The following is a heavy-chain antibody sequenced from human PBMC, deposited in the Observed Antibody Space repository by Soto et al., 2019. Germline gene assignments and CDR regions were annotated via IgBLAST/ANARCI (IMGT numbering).Heavy chain of an antibody. CDR3: ARHGGSYSFDY. V-gene: IGHV4-59*08. J-gene: IGHJ4*02. CDR1: GGSTSSYY. Sequence: SETLSLTCTVTGGSTSSYYWSWLRQPPGKGLEWIGYNSYSGSTDYNPSLKSQVTISVDTSKNQFSLKLSSATAADTAVYYCARHGGSYSFDYWGQGTLVTVSS. CDR2: NSYSGST. D-gene: IGHD1-26*01.